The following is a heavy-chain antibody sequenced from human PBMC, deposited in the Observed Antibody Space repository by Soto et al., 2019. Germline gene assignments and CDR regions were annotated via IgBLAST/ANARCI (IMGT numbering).Heavy chain of an antibody. CDR2: ISSSGSTI. J-gene: IGHJ6*02. D-gene: IGHD3-3*01. V-gene: IGHV3-48*03. Sequence: GSLRLSCAASGFTFSSYEMNWVRQAPGKGLEWVSYISSSGSTIYYADSVKGRFTISRDNAKNSLYLQMNSLRAEDTAVYYCARVLYYDFWSGYYTPPRGMDVWGQGTTVTVSS. CDR3: ARVLYYDFWSGYYTPPRGMDV. CDR1: GFTFSSYE.